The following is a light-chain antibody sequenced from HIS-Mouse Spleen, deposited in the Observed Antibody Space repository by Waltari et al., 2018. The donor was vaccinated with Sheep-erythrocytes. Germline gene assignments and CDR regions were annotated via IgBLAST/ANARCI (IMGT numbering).Light chain of an antibody. CDR2: DVS. Sequence: QSALTQPRSVSGSPGQSVTISCTGTISDVGGYNYVLWNQQHPGKAPKLMIYDVSKRPSGVPDRFSGSKSGNTASLTISGLQAEDEADYYCCSYAGSYNHVFATGTKVTVL. CDR1: ISDVGGYNY. J-gene: IGLJ1*01. CDR3: CSYAGSYNHV. V-gene: IGLV2-11*01.